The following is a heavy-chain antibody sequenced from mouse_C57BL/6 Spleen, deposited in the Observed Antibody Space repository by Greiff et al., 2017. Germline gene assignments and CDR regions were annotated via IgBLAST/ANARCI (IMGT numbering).Heavy chain of an antibody. J-gene: IGHJ2*01. Sequence: VQLQQSGAELVKPGASVKLSCTASGFNIKDYYMHWVKQRTEQGLAWIGRIDPEAGETKYAPKFKGTATITADTSSNSAYLQRSILTSEDTAVYYCARGGYFDYGGQGTTLTVSS. V-gene: IGHV14-2*01. CDR1: GFNIKDYY. CDR2: IDPEAGET. CDR3: ARGGYFDY.